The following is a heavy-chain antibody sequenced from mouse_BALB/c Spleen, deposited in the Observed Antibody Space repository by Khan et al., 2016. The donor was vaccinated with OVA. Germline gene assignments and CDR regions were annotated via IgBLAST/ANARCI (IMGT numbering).Heavy chain of an antibody. CDR2: VYPSDSYT. V-gene: IGHV1-69*02. J-gene: IGHJ3*01. CDR3: TREGVDGSSCAY. D-gene: IGHD2-3*01. CDR1: GYTFTNYW. Sequence: VQLQQPGAELVRPGASVKLSCKASGYTFTNYWINWVKQRPGQGLEWIGNVYPSDSYTNYNQKFKDKATLNVDKSSITAYMQLSSPTSDDSAVYYCTREGVDGSSCAYWGQGTLVTVSA.